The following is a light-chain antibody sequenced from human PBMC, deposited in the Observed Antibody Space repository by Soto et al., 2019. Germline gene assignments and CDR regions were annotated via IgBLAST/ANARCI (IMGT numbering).Light chain of an antibody. CDR3: QSYDSSLSASYV. CDR1: SSNIGAGCE. J-gene: IGLJ1*01. Sequence: QSVLTQPPSVSGAPGQRVTISCTGCSSNIGAGCEVHWYQHLPGKAPKLLIYGNTNRPSGVPDRFSGSKPGTSASLAITGLQDEDEADYYCQSYDSSLSASYVFGGGTKVTVL. CDR2: GNT. V-gene: IGLV1-40*01.